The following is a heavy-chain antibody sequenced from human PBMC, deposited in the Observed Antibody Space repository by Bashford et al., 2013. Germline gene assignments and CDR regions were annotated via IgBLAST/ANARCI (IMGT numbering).Heavy chain of an antibody. CDR2: IYHSGST. CDR1: GYSISSGYY. V-gene: IGHV4-38-2*01. D-gene: IGHD2-2*01. CDR3: AVMEDIVVVPAEY. J-gene: IGHJ4*02. Sequence: ETLSLTCAVSGYSISSGYYWGWIRQPPGKGLEWIGSIYHSGSTYYNPSLKSRVTISVDTSKNQFSLKLSSVTAADTAVYYCAVMEDIVVVPAEYWGQGTLVTVSS.